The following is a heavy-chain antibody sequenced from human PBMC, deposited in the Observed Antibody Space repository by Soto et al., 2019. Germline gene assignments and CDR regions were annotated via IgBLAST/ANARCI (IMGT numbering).Heavy chain of an antibody. V-gene: IGHV3-64*01. J-gene: IGHJ3*02. D-gene: IGHD3-16*01. CDR3: ARDFGLGLKDKNAFDI. CDR2: ISSNGGST. CDR1: VFPFSGYG. Sequence: PGGSMRPSCSASVFPFSGYGMHWVRQAPGKGLEYVSAISSNGGSTYYANSVKGRFTISRDNSKNTLYLQMGSLRAEDMAVYYCARDFGLGLKDKNAFDIWGQGTMVTVSS.